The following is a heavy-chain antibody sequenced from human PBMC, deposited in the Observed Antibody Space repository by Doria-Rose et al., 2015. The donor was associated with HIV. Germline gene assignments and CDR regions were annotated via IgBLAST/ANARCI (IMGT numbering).Heavy chain of an antibody. V-gene: IGHV2-26*01. Sequence: SGPVLVKPTETLTLTCTVSGVSLSSPGMGVSWIRQPPGKALEWLAKIVSDDERSYQTSLKSRLTISRGTSKSQVVLTMTDMDPVDTATYYCARIKSSRWYHKYYFDFWGQGTLVIVSA. CDR1: GVSLSSPGMG. D-gene: IGHD6-13*01. CDR2: IVSDDER. CDR3: ARIKSSRWYHKYYFDF. J-gene: IGHJ4*02.